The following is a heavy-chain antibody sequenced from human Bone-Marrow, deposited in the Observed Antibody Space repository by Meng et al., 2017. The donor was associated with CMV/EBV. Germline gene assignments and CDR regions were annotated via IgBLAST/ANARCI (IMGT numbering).Heavy chain of an antibody. CDR3: ARHGISTSSEYYFDY. Sequence: SETLSLTCTVSGGSISSTSYYWGWIRQPPGKGLEWIGIIYNTGSTYYNPSLKSRVTISVDTPKNQFSLKLRSVAAADTAVYYCARHGISTSSEYYFDYWGQGTLFTVSS. D-gene: IGHD2-2*01. V-gene: IGHV4-39*01. CDR2: IYNTGST. CDR1: GGSISSTSYY. J-gene: IGHJ4*02.